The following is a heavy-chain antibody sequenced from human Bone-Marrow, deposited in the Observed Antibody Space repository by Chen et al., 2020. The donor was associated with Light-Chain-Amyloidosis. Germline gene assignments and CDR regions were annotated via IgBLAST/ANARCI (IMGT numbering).Heavy chain of an antibody. V-gene: IGHV4-39*01. CDR2: MSYSGST. J-gene: IGHJ4*02. CDR1: GGPISINSYY. Sequence: QLQLQESGPGLVRPSETLSLTCTVSGGPISINSYYWGWIRQPPWKGLEWIGSMSYSGSTYYSPSLKSRVTISVDTPKNQFSLRLNSVTAADTALYYCARMFGFCSGGSCYSAYFDYWGQGALVTVSS. CDR3: ARMFGFCSGGSCYSAYFDY. D-gene: IGHD2-15*01.